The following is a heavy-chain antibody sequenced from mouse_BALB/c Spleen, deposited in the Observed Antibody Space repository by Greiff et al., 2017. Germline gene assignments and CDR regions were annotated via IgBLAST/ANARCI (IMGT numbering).Heavy chain of an antibody. Sequence: LVESGPGLVAPSQSLSITCTVSGFSLTSYDISWIRQPPGKGLEWLGVIWTGGGTNYNSAFMSRLSISKDNSKSQVFLKMNSLQTDDTAIYYCVRGVRRGFAYWGQGTLVTVSA. CDR2: IWTGGGT. D-gene: IGHD2-14*01. CDR3: VRGVRRGFAY. J-gene: IGHJ3*01. CDR1: GFSLTSYD. V-gene: IGHV2-9-2*01.